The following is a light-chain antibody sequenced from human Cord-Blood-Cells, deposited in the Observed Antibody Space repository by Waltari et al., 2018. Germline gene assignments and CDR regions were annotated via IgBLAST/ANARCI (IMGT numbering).Light chain of an antibody. J-gene: IGLJ1*01. CDR2: KDS. CDR3: QSADSSGTYV. V-gene: IGLV3-25*02. Sequence: SYELTQPPSVSVSPGQTARITCSGDALPKPYAYWYQQKPGQAPVLVIYKDSERPSGIPERVSGSSSGTTVTLTISGVQAEDEADYYCQSADSSGTYVFGTGTKVTVL. CDR1: ALPKPY.